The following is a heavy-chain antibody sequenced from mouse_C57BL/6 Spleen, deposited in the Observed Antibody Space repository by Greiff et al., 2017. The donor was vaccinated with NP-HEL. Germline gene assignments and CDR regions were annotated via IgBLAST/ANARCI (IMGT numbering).Heavy chain of an antibody. J-gene: IGHJ2*01. V-gene: IGHV6-3*01. CDR2: IRLKSDNYAT. CDR3: TVIYYDYGGDY. D-gene: IGHD2-4*01. CDR1: GFTFSNYW. Sequence: EVMLVDSGGGLVQPGGSMKLSCVASGFTFSNYWMNWVRQSPEKGLEWVAQIRLKSDNYATHYAESVKGRFTISRDDSKSSVYLQMNNLRAEDTGIYYCTVIYYDYGGDYWGQGTTLTVSS.